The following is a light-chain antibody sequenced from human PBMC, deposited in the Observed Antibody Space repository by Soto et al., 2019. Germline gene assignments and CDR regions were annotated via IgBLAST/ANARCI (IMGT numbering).Light chain of an antibody. CDR1: SSDVGAFNY. J-gene: IGLJ1*01. CDR2: EVS. CDR3: SSYADSDTLYV. V-gene: IGLV2-14*01. Sequence: QSVLTQPASVSGSPGQAITISCRGTSSDVGAFNYVSWYQQHPGKAPKLLIFEVSSRPSGVSNRFSGSKSGSTASLTISGLQAEDEADYYCSSYADSDTLYVFGTGTKVTVL.